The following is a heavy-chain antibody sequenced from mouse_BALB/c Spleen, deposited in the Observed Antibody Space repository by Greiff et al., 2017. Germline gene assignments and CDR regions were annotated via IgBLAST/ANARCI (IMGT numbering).Heavy chain of an antibody. CDR2: ISSGSSTI. CDR3: VRAGYDGDYAGYTAV. J-gene: IGHJ1*01. V-gene: IGHV5-17*02. D-gene: IGHD2-3*01. Sequence: EVKLMESGGGLVQPGGSRKLSCAASGFTFSSFGMHWVRQAPEKGLEWVAYISSGSSTIYYADTVKGRFTISRDNPKNTLFLQMTSLRSEDTAMCICVRAGYDGDYAGYTAVWGAGTTGTVSS. CDR1: GFTFSSFG.